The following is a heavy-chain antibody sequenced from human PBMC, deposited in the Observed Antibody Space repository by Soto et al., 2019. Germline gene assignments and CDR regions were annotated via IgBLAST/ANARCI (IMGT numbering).Heavy chain of an antibody. V-gene: IGHV3-33*01. Sequence: HPXGSLRLSCAASGFNFINTGMHWVRQAPGKGLEWVAVIWYDGSNMFYADSVKGRFTISRDNSKNTLFLQMNSLRGEDTAVYYCGRGIDYGNYAIDYWGQGPLVTVSS. D-gene: IGHD4-17*01. J-gene: IGHJ4*02. CDR2: IWYDGSNM. CDR1: GFNFINTG. CDR3: GRGIDYGNYAIDY.